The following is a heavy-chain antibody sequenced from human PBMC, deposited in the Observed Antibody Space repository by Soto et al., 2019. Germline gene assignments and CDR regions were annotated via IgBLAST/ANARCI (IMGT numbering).Heavy chain of an antibody. CDR1: GFILSDYY. D-gene: IGHD1-1*01. V-gene: IGHV3-11*06. J-gene: IGHJ6*02. Sequence: GGSLRLSCAASGFILSDYYMSWIRQAPGKGLEWVSYVSSTGSHTKYAASVEGRFTISRDNAKNSLYLHMISLGAEDAAVYYCVRDRLEPGLDVWAQGTTVTVSS. CDR3: VRDRLEPGLDV. CDR2: VSSTGSHT.